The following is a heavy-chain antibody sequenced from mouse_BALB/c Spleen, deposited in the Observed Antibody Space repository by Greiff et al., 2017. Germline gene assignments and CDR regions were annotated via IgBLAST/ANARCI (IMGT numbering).Heavy chain of an antibody. Sequence: EVKLEESGAELVRPGALVKLSCKASGFNIKDYYMHWVKQRPEQGLEWIGWIDPENGNTIYDPKFQGKASITADTSSNTAYLQLSSLTSEDTAVYYCAKNYGSSYVYAMDYWGQGTSVTVSS. J-gene: IGHJ4*01. CDR3: AKNYGSSYVYAMDY. V-gene: IGHV14-1*02. D-gene: IGHD1-1*01. CDR1: GFNIKDYY. CDR2: IDPENGNT.